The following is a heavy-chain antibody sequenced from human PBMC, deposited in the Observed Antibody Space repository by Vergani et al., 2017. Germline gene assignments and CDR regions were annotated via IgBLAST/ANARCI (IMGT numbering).Heavy chain of an antibody. CDR1: GGSISSYY. CDR2: IYYSGST. Sequence: QVQLQESGPGLVKPSETLSLTCTVSGGSISSYYWSWIRQPPGKGLEWIGYIYYSGSTNYNPSLKSRVTISVDTSKNQFSLKLSSVTAADTAVNYCARVHGSGSNLYYYGMDVWGQGTTVTVSS. J-gene: IGHJ6*02. D-gene: IGHD3-10*01. V-gene: IGHV4-59*12. CDR3: ARVHGSGSNLYYYGMDV.